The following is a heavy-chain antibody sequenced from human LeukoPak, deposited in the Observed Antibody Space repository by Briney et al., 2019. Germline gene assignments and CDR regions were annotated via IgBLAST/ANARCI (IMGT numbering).Heavy chain of an antibody. CDR3: ARDSIAAAGTRYFDL. D-gene: IGHD6-13*01. CDR2: IYHSGST. J-gene: IGHJ2*01. Sequence: SGTLSLTCAVSGGSISSSNWWSWVRQPPGKGLEWIGEIYHSGSTNYNPSLKSRVTISVDKSKNQFSLKLSSVTAADTAVYYCARDSIAAAGTRYFDLWGRGTLVTVSS. V-gene: IGHV4-4*02. CDR1: GGSISSSNW.